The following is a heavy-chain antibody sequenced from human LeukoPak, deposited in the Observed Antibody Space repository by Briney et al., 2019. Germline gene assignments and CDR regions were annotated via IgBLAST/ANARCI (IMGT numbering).Heavy chain of an antibody. Sequence: ASVKVSCKASGYTFTSYDINWVRQATGQGLEWMGWMDPNSGNTGYTQKFQGRVTMTRNTSISTAYMELSSLRSEDTAVYYCARAGYSSVGMDVWGQGTTVTVSS. D-gene: IGHD6-25*01. CDR3: ARAGYSSVGMDV. CDR1: GYTFTSYD. V-gene: IGHV1-8*01. J-gene: IGHJ6*02. CDR2: MDPNSGNT.